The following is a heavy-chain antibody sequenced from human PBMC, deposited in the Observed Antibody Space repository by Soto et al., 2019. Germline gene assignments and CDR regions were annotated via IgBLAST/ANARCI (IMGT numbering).Heavy chain of an antibody. D-gene: IGHD4-17*01. V-gene: IGHV1-2*04. CDR3: ARDGPFYGDYVNYYGMDV. CDR2: INPNSGGT. CDR1: GYTFTGYY. J-gene: IGHJ6*02. Sequence: ASVKVSCKASGYTFTGYYMHWVRQAPGQGLEWMGWINPNSGGTNYAQKFQGWVTMTRDTSISTAYMELSRLRSDDTAVYYCARDGPFYGDYVNYYGMDVWGQRTTVTVSS.